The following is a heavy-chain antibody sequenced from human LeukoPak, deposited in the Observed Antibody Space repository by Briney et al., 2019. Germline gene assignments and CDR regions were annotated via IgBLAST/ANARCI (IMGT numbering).Heavy chain of an antibody. CDR1: GGSISSSSYY. D-gene: IGHD3-16*01. V-gene: IGHV4-39*01. J-gene: IGHJ3*02. CDR3: ARTLRGGNYDYVWGSPYDAFDI. CDR2: IYYSGST. Sequence: SETLSLTCTVSGGSISSSSYYWGWIRQPPGKGLEWIGSIYYSGSTYYNPSLKSRVTISVDTSKNQFSLKLSSVTAADTAVYYCARTLRGGNYDYVWGSPYDAFDIWGQGTMVTVSS.